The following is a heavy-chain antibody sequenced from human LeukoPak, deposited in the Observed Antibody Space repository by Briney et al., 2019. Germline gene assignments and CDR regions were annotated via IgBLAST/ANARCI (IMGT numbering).Heavy chain of an antibody. V-gene: IGHV3-23*01. D-gene: IGHD3-10*01. J-gene: IGHJ4*02. CDR3: AREGSFTFNY. Sequence: PRKGRECVLDISSSAGTTNYADSVKGRFTISRDNSKNTLYLQMTSLRIEDRAVYYCAREGSFTFNYWGRGTLVTVSS. CDR2: ISSSAGTT.